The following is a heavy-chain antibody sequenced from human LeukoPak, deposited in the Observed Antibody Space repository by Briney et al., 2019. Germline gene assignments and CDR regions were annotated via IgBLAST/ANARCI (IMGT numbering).Heavy chain of an antibody. CDR1: GFTFSDYY. V-gene: IGHV3-11*01. J-gene: IGHJ6*02. D-gene: IGHD2-8*01. Sequence: PGGSLRLSCAASGFTFSDYYMSWIRQAPGKGLEWVSYISSSGSTIYYAGSVKGRFTISRDNAKNSLCLQMNSLRAEDTAVYYCARVGVGYYYYGMDVWGQGTTVTVSS. CDR3: ARVGVGYYYYGMDV. CDR2: ISSSGSTI.